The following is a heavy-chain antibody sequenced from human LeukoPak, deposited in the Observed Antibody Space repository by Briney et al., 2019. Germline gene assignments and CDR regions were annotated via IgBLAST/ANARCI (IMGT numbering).Heavy chain of an antibody. CDR2: IYYSGST. V-gene: IGHV4-59*12. D-gene: IGHD6-13*01. J-gene: IGHJ6*03. CDR1: GGSISSYY. Sequence: SETLSLTCTVSGGSISSYYWSWIRQPPGKGLEWIGYIYYSGSTYYNPSLRSRVTISVDTSENQFSLKVSSVTAADTAVYYCARWGHSNSWFSYNYYYMDVWGKGTTVTISS. CDR3: ARWGHSNSWFSYNYYYMDV.